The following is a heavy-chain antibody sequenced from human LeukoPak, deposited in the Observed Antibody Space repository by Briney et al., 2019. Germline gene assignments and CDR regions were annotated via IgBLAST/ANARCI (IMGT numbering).Heavy chain of an antibody. CDR3: ARVFHDGDSLFGIDY. J-gene: IGHJ4*02. D-gene: IGHD2-21*02. CDR1: GFTFSSYS. V-gene: IGHV3-48*02. Sequence: GVSLRLSCAASGFTFSSYSMNWVRQAPGKGLEWVSYISSSSSTIYYADSVKGRFTISRDNAKNSLYLQMNSLRDEDTAVYYCARVFHDGDSLFGIDYWGQGTLVTVSS. CDR2: ISSSSSTI.